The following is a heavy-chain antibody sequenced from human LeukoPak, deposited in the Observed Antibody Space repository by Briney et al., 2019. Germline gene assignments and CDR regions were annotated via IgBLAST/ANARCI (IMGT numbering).Heavy chain of an antibody. CDR3: AISGGVSTIFGVVIRDYFDY. CDR1: GGSISSSSYY. V-gene: IGHV4-39*01. CDR2: IYYSGST. D-gene: IGHD3-3*01. J-gene: IGHJ4*02. Sequence: SETLSLTCTVSGGSISSSSYYWGWIRQPPGKGLEWIGSIYYSGSTYYNPSLKSRVTISVDTSKNQFSLKLSSVTAADTAVYYCAISGGVSTIFGVVIRDYFDYWGQGTLVTVSS.